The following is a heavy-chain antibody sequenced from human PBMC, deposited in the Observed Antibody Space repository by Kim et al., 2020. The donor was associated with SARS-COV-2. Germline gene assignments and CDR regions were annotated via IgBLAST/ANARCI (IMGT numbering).Heavy chain of an antibody. Sequence: SETLSLTCTVSGGSISSSSYYWGWIRQPPGKGLEWIGSIYYSGSTYYNPSLKSRVTISVDTSKNQFSLKLSSVTAADTAVYYCARRRYSSSRLNWFDPWGQGTLVTVSS. CDR3: ARRRYSSSRLNWFDP. J-gene: IGHJ5*02. D-gene: IGHD6-13*01. CDR2: IYYSGST. V-gene: IGHV4-39*01. CDR1: GGSISSSSYY.